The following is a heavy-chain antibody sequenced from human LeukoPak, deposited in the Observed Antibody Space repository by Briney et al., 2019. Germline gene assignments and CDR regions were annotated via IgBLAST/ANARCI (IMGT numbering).Heavy chain of an antibody. J-gene: IGHJ3*02. Sequence: GGSLRLSCTASGFTFGDYAMSWVRQAPGKGLEWVSAISGSGGSTYYADSVKGRFTISRDNSKNTLYLQMNSLRAEDTAAYYCAKVDTAMDAFDIWGQGTMVTVSS. CDR2: ISGSGGST. CDR3: AKVDTAMDAFDI. V-gene: IGHV3-23*01. D-gene: IGHD5-18*01. CDR1: GFTFGDYA.